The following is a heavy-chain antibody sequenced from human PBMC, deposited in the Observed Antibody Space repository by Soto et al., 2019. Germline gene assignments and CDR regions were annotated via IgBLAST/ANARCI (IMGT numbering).Heavy chain of an antibody. J-gene: IGHJ6*03. CDR3: ARGKSDYDFWSGYYYIDV. D-gene: IGHD3-3*01. Sequence: XSVKVSFNASGGTFSSYTISWVRQSPGQGLEWMGWISAYNGNKKYAKKLQGRVTMTTDTSTSTAYMELRSLRSDDTAVYYCARGKSDYDFWSGYYYIDVWGKGTTVTVSS. CDR1: GGTFSSYT. CDR2: ISAYNGNK. V-gene: IGHV1-18*01.